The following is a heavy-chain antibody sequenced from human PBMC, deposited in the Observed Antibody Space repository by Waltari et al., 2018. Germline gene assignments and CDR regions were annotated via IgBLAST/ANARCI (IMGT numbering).Heavy chain of an antibody. J-gene: IGHJ4*02. D-gene: IGHD4-17*01. V-gene: IGHV3-30*01. CDR1: GFTFSSYA. Sequence: QVQLVESGGGVVQPGRSLRLSCAASGFTFSSYARHWVGQAPGKGLEWVAVISYDGSNKYYADSVKGRFTISRDNSKNTLYLQMNSLRAEDTAVYYCARDRYGDYVVDYWGQGTLVTVSS. CDR3: ARDRYGDYVVDY. CDR2: ISYDGSNK.